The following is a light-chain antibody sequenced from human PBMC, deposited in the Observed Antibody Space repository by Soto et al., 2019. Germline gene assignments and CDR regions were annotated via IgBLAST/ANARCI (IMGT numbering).Light chain of an antibody. J-gene: IGKJ1*01. CDR2: DAS. Sequence: DIQMTQSPASLSASAGDRVTITCQASQGISNYLNWYQQKPGKAPKLLIFDASNLETGVPSRFSGSGSGTDFTLTISGLQPEDVATYYCQKYNGGQWTFGQGTKVDIK. V-gene: IGKV1-33*01. CDR3: QKYNGGQWT. CDR1: QGISNY.